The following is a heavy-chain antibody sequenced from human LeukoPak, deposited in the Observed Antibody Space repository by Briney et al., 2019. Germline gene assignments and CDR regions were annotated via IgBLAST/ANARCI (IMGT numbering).Heavy chain of an antibody. J-gene: IGHJ4*02. CDR2: IYTSGST. CDR1: GGSISSGSYY. CDR3: ARGTLEYYDFWSGYCYFDY. D-gene: IGHD3-3*01. V-gene: IGHV4-61*02. Sequence: SETLSLTCTVSGGSISSGSYYWSWIRQPAGKGLEWIGRIYTSGSTNYNPSLKSRVTISVDTSKNQFSLKLSSVTAADTAVYYCARGTLEYYDFWSGYCYFDYWGQGTLVTVSS.